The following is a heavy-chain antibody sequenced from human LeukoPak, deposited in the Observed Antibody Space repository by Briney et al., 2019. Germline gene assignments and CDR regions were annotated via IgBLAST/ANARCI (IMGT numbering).Heavy chain of an antibody. CDR3: ARDIVGANEDWFDP. J-gene: IGHJ5*02. CDR2: IYYSGST. CDR1: GGSISSYY. V-gene: IGHV4-59*01. Sequence: SETLSLTCTVSGGSISSYYWSWIRQPPGKGLEWIGYIYYSGSTNYNPSLKSRVTISVDTSKNQFSLKLSSVTAADTAVYYCARDIVGANEDWFDPWGQGTLVTVSS. D-gene: IGHD1-26*01.